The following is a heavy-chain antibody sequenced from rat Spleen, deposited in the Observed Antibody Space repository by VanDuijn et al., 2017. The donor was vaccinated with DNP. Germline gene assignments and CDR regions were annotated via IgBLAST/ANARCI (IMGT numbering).Heavy chain of an antibody. D-gene: IGHD1-6*01. CDR3: AIHGPPIMYTTYYAMDA. J-gene: IGHJ4*01. Sequence: EVQLVESGGGLVQPGRSLKLSCAASGFTFSNYYMAWVRQAPKKGLEWVATISTSGSRTYYPDSVKGRFTISRDNAKSSLYLQMNSLKSEDTATYYCAIHGPPIMYTTYYAMDAWGQGTSVTVSS. V-gene: IGHV5-25*01. CDR1: GFTFSNYY. CDR2: ISTSGSRT.